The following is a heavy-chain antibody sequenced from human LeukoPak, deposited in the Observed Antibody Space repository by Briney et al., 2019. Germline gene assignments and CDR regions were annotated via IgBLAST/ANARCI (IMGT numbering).Heavy chain of an antibody. CDR1: GGSFSGYY. V-gene: IGHV4-4*07. CDR3: ARDSPPAYCSSGSCYFDS. Sequence: SETLSLTCAVYGGSFSGYYWSWIRQPAGKGLEWIGRIYTSGSTDYNPSLKSRVTISRDTSKNEFSLILSSLTAADTAVYYCARDSPPAYCSSGSCYFDSWGQGTLVTVPS. D-gene: IGHD2-15*01. J-gene: IGHJ4*02. CDR2: IYTSGST.